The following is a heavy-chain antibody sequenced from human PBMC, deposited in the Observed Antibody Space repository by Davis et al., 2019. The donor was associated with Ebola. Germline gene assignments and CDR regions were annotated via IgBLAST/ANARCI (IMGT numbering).Heavy chain of an antibody. CDR2: INTNTGNP. J-gene: IGHJ6*04. V-gene: IGHV7-4-1*02. CDR1: GYTFTSYA. Sequence: AASVKVSCKASGYTFTSYAMNWVRQAPGQGLEWMGWINTNTGNPTYAQGFTGRFVFSLDTSVSTAYLQISSLKAEDTAVYYCARWASYYYYYGMDVWGKGTTVTVSS. CDR3: ARWASYYYYYGMDV.